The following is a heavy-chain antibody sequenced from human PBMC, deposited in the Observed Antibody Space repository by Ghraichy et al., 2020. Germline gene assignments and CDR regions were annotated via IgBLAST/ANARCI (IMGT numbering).Heavy chain of an antibody. D-gene: IGHD1-26*01. CDR1: GFTVSNNY. V-gene: IGHV3-53*01. J-gene: IGHJ4*02. Sequence: GGSLRLSCAASGFTVSNNYMSWVRQAPGKGLEWVSLIYSGGGTDYAESVKGRFTISRDNSKNTLYLKINSLRAEDTAVYYCSTHYPRYWGQGTLVTVSS. CDR3: STHYPRY. CDR2: IYSGGGT.